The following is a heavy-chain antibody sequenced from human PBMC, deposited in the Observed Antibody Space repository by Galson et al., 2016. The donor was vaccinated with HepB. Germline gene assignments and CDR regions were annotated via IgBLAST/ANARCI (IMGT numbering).Heavy chain of an antibody. CDR3: ATEYIGTFNSDLDY. CDR1: GFTFSNYG. CDR2: IWSDGGNE. D-gene: IGHD4-23*01. V-gene: IGHV3-33*01. J-gene: IGHJ4*02. Sequence: SLRLSCAASGFTFSNYGMHWVRQAPGKGLEWVALIWSDGGNEYYADSLKGRFTISRDNSKNTLYLQMNSLRAEDTAVYYCATEYIGTFNSDLDYWGQGTLVTVSS.